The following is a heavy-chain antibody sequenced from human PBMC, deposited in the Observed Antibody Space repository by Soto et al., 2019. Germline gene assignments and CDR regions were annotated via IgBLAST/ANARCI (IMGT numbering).Heavy chain of an antibody. CDR1: GFSLSTSGVG. D-gene: IGHD3-10*01. Sequence: QITLKESGPTLVKPTQTLTLTCTFSGFSLSTSGVGVGWIRQPPGKALEWLALIYWDDDKRYSPSLKSRLTIPTDPPNNPVVLTMTNMDPLDTATYDCAHRRGDSYGSGSYHNWFDPWGQGTLVTVSS. CDR3: AHRRGDSYGSGSYHNWFDP. CDR2: IYWDDDK. V-gene: IGHV2-5*02. J-gene: IGHJ5*02.